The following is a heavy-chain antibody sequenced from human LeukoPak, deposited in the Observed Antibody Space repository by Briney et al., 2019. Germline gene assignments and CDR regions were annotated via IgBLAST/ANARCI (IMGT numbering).Heavy chain of an antibody. Sequence: PSETLSLTCTVSGGSISSSSYYWGWIRQPPGKGLEWIGSIYYSGSTYYNPSLKSRVTISVDTSKNQFSLKLSSVTAADTAVYYCARAAAGLWDAFDIWGQGTMVTVSS. CDR3: ARAAAGLWDAFDI. CDR2: IYYSGST. V-gene: IGHV4-39*07. D-gene: IGHD6-13*01. J-gene: IGHJ3*02. CDR1: GGSISSSSYY.